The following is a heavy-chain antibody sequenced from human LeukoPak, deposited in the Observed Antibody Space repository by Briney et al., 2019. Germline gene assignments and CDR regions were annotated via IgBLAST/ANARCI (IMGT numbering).Heavy chain of an antibody. CDR2: INHSGST. D-gene: IGHD3-10*01. CDR1: GGSFSGYY. V-gene: IGHV4-34*01. J-gene: IGHJ5*02. CDR3: ARHYYYGSGRRWGAWFDP. Sequence: PSETLSLTCAVYGGSFSGYYWSWIRQPPGKGLEWIGEINHSGSTNYNPSLKSRVTISVDTSKNQFSLKLSSVTAADTAVYYCARHYYYGSGRRWGAWFDPWGQGTLDTVSS.